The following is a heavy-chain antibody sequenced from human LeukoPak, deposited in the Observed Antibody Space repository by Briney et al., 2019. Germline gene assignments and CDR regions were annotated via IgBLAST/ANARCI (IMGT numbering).Heavy chain of an antibody. D-gene: IGHD1-26*01. CDR3: ATVVRELPDY. CDR1: GGSFSGYY. CDR2: INHSGST. J-gene: IGHJ4*02. Sequence: SETLSLTCAVYGGSFSGYYWSWIRQPPGKGLEWIGEINHSGSTNYNPSLKSRVTISVDTSKNQFSLKLSSVTAADTAVYYCATVVRELPDYWGQGTLVTVSS. V-gene: IGHV4-34*01.